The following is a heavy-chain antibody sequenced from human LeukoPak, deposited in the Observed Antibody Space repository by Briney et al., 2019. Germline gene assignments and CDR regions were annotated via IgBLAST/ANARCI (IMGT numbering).Heavy chain of an antibody. CDR1: GGSISSGGYY. D-gene: IGHD3-10*01. CDR3: ARENAVRRYFNY. CDR2: IYYSGST. J-gene: IGHJ4*02. V-gene: IGHV4-61*08. Sequence: SETLSLTCTVSGGSISSGGYYWNWIRQPPGKGLEWIGYIYYSGSTNYNPSLKSRVTISVDTSKNQFSLKLSSVTAADTAVYYCARENAVRRYFNYWGQGTLVTASS.